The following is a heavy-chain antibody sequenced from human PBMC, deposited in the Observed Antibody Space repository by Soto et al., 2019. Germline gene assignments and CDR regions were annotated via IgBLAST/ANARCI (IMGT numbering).Heavy chain of an antibody. CDR2: INPSGGST. J-gene: IGHJ6*02. CDR3: ARERVGYDRYYYGMDV. V-gene: IGHV1-46*01. Sequence: ASVKVSCKASGYTFTSYYMHWVRQAPGQGLEWMGIINPSGGSTSYAQKFQGRVTMTRDTSTSTVYMELSSLRSEDTAVYYCARERVGYDRYYYGMDVWGQGTTVTVSS. CDR1: GYTFTSYY. D-gene: IGHD3-22*01.